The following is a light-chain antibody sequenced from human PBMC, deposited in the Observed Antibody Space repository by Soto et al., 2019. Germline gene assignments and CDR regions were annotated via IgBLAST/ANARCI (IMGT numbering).Light chain of an antibody. CDR3: QQRSNWPPVFT. V-gene: IGKV3D-20*02. J-gene: IGKJ3*01. CDR1: QSLSGNY. Sequence: NVLTQSPGTLSLSPGERATLSCRASQSLSGNYLAWYQQKPGQAPRVLIYRASIRATGISDRFSGSGSGTDFTLTISRLEPEDFAVYYCQQRSNWPPVFTFGPGTKVDIK. CDR2: RAS.